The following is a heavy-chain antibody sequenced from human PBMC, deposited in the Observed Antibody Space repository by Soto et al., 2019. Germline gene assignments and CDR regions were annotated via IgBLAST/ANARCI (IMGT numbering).Heavy chain of an antibody. CDR2: ISSSGSTI. Sequence: GALLLACTASGFTFSSYEMNGVRQAPGKGLEWVSYISSSGSTIYYADSVKVRFTISRDNAKNSLHLQMNSLRAEDTAVYYCATDSYYYDSSGYSLTYGMDVWGQGTKVTVYS. CDR1: GFTFSSYE. CDR3: ATDSYYYDSSGYSLTYGMDV. D-gene: IGHD3-22*01. V-gene: IGHV3-48*03. J-gene: IGHJ6*02.